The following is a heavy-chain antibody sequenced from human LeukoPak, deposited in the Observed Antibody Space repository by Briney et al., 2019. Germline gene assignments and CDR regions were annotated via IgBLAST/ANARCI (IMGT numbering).Heavy chain of an antibody. CDR2: IWYDGSNK. CDR1: GFTLSSYG. Sequence: PGGSLRLSCAASGFTLSSYGMHWVRQAPGKGLEWVAVIWYDGSNKYYADSVKGRFTISRDNSKNTLYLQMNSLRAEDTAVYYCARDPTYYYGSGSYENYYYYGMDVWGQGTTVTVSS. J-gene: IGHJ6*02. D-gene: IGHD3-10*01. V-gene: IGHV3-33*01. CDR3: ARDPTYYYGSGSYENYYYYGMDV.